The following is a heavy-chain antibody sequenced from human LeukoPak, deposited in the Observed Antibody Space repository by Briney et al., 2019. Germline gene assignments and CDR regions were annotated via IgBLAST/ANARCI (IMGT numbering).Heavy chain of an antibody. Sequence: PSETPSLTCTVSGGSISSYYWSWIRQPPGKGLEWIGYIYYSGSTNYNPSLKSRVTMSVDTSKNQFSLKLSSVTAADTAVYYCARGASVDFDWLFFFDYWGQGTLVTVSS. V-gene: IGHV4-59*01. CDR1: GGSISSYY. CDR2: IYYSGST. J-gene: IGHJ4*02. D-gene: IGHD3-9*01. CDR3: ARGASVDFDWLFFFDY.